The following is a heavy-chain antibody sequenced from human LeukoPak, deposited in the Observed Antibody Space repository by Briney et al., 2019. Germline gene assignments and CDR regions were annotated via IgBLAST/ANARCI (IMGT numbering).Heavy chain of an antibody. Sequence: PGGSLRLSCAASGFTFSSYAMHWVRQAPGKGLEWVAVISYDGSNKYYADSVKGRFTISRDNSKNTLYLQMNSLRAEDTAVYYCAKSRVWSPAMAAHYYMDVWGKGTTVTVSS. J-gene: IGHJ6*03. D-gene: IGHD3-16*01. CDR1: GFTFSSYA. V-gene: IGHV3-30*18. CDR3: AKSRVWSPAMAAHYYMDV. CDR2: ISYDGSNK.